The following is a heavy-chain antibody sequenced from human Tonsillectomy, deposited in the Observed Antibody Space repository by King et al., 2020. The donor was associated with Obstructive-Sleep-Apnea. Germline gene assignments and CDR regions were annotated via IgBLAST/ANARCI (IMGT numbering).Heavy chain of an antibody. J-gene: IGHJ4*02. CDR3: AKTSGFGWGWIDY. CDR1: GFSFDDYA. V-gene: IGHV3-43D*03. CDR2: ISWNGGST. D-gene: IGHD3-3*01. Sequence: VQLVESGGVVVQAGGSLRLSCAASGFSFDDYAMHWVRQAPGKGLEWVSLISWNGGSTYYADSVKGRFTISRDNSKNSLYLQMNSLRAEDTALYYCAKTSGFGWGWIDYWGRGTLVTVSS.